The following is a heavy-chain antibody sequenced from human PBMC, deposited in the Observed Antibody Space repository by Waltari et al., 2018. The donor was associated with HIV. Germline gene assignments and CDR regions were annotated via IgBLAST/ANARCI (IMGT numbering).Heavy chain of an antibody. J-gene: IGHJ4*02. D-gene: IGHD3-10*01. Sequence: EVHLVESGGGSVQPGGTLRLSCAASGFIFRSFWRNWVRQAPGRWLEWVANMSPDGSEIRYVGSVKGRFTVSRDNAANSLHLQMDSVTPEDTAIYYCVGWFGDYNYWGQGILVSVSS. CDR2: MSPDGSEI. CDR3: VGWFGDYNY. V-gene: IGHV3-7*01. CDR1: GFIFRSFW.